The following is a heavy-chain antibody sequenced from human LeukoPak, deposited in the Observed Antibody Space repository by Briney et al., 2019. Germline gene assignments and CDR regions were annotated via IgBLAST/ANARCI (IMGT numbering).Heavy chain of an antibody. V-gene: IGHV3-23*01. J-gene: IGHJ5*02. Sequence: GSLRLSCVASGFTLSTYAMSWVRQAPGKGLEWVSGISGSGGNTYYADSVKGRFSISRDNSKNTLFLQMNSLRAEDTAVYYCAIQYSSGGTSTWFDPWGQGTLVTVFS. D-gene: IGHD6-19*01. CDR3: AIQYSSGGTSTWFDP. CDR2: ISGSGGNT. CDR1: GFTLSTYA.